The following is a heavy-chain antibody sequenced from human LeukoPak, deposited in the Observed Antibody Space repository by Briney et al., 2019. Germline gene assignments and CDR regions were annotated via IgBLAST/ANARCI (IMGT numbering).Heavy chain of an antibody. CDR3: ARVGPLSVAVAGSFDS. J-gene: IGHJ4*02. CDR1: GGSISSGGFY. V-gene: IGHV4-31*03. D-gene: IGHD6-19*01. CDR2: ISYSGNT. Sequence: PSETLSLTCTVSGGSISSGGFYWSWIRQHPGRGLEWIAYISYSGNTYQTPSLKSRIITSLDTSKNQFSLRLSSVTAADTAVYYCARVGPLSVAVAGSFDSWGQGTLVTVSS.